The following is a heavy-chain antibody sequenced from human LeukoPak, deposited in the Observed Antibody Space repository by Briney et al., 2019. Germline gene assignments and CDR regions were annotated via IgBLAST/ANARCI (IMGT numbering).Heavy chain of an antibody. D-gene: IGHD3-10*01. CDR3: ATHPNIYYGSGTYFAF. CDR1: GFTFSSYW. J-gene: IGHJ4*02. CDR2: IKQDGSEK. Sequence: PGGSLRLSCAASGFTFSSYWMSWVRQAPGKGLEWVANIKQDGSEKYYVDSVKGRFTISRDNAKNSLFLQMNSLRAEDTALYYCATHPNIYYGSGTYFAFWGQGTLVTVSS. V-gene: IGHV3-7*03.